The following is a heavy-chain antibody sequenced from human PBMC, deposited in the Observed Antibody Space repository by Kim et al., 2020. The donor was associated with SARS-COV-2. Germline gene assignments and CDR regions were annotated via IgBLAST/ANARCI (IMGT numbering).Heavy chain of an antibody. CDR2: ISSSSSYT. CDR3: AIWALHGQGSVS. J-gene: IGHJ1*01. V-gene: IGHV3-21*01. CDR1: GFTFSSYS. D-gene: IGHD1-26*01. Sequence: GGSLRLSCAASGFTFSSYSMNWVRQAPGKGLEWVSSISSSSSYTYYADSVKGRFTISRDNAKNSLYLQMNSLRAEDTAVYYCAIWALHGQGSVSWGQGTL.